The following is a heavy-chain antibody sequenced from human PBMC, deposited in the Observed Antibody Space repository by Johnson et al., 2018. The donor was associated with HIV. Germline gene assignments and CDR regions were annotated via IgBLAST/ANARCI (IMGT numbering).Heavy chain of an antibody. Sequence: VQLVESGGGVVQPGRSLKLSCAASGFTFSSYWMHWVRQAPGKGLVWVSRINSDGSSTSYADSVKGRFTFSRDDSKNTLYLHMNSLKTEDTGVYYCTTGDCGGGSCHAFDFWGQGTMVTVSS. CDR2: INSDGSST. D-gene: IGHD2-15*01. CDR1: GFTFSSYW. CDR3: TTGDCGGGSCHAFDF. J-gene: IGHJ3*01. V-gene: IGHV3-74*02.